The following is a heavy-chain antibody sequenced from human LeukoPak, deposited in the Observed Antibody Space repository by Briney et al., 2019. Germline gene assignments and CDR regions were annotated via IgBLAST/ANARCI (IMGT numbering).Heavy chain of an antibody. V-gene: IGHV3-23*01. CDR3: ARDYGYSYGLRDNWFDP. J-gene: IGHJ5*02. Sequence: PPGGSLSLSCEVSGFTFSSFSMSWVRQAPGKGLEWVSDISGSGTNTHYADSVKGRFTISRDNFKSTLYVQMNSLRAEDTAVYYCARDYGYSYGLRDNWFDPWGQGTLVTVSS. CDR2: ISGSGTNT. D-gene: IGHD5-18*01. CDR1: GFTFSSFS.